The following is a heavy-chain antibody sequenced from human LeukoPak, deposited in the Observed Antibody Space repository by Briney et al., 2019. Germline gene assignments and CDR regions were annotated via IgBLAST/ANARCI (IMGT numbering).Heavy chain of an antibody. CDR3: ARDPTYGSGSPA. V-gene: IGHV3-7*04. D-gene: IGHD3-10*01. CDR2: IKQDGSQK. J-gene: IGHJ4*02. CDR1: GFTFSSYW. Sequence: PGGSLRLSCAASGFTFSSYWMSWVRQAPGKGLEWVANIKQDGSQKSYVDSVKGRFTISRDNTKDSLYLQMNSLRAEDTAVYYCARDPTYGSGSPAGGQGTLVTVSS.